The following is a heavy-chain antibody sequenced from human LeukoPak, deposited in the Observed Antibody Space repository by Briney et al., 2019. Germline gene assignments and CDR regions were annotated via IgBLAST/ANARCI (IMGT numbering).Heavy chain of an antibody. D-gene: IGHD2-15*01. Sequence: GSLRLSCAASGFTFSSYAMSWVRQAPGKGLEWVSAISGSGGSTYYADSVKGRFTISRDNSKNTLYLQMNSLRAEDTAVYYCAKSPVLREEVDYWGQGTLVTVSS. CDR2: ISGSGGST. J-gene: IGHJ4*02. CDR3: AKSPVLREEVDY. CDR1: GFTFSSYA. V-gene: IGHV3-23*01.